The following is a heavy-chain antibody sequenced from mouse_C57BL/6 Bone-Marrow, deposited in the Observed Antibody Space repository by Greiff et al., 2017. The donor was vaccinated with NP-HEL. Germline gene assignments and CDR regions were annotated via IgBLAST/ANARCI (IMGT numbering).Heavy chain of an antibody. V-gene: IGHV1-59*01. Sequence: QVQLQQSGAELVRPGTSVKLSCKASGYTFTSYWMHWVKQRPGQGLEWIGVIDPSDSYTNYNQKFKGKATLTVDTSSSTAYMQLSSLTSEDSAVYYCAVFYYDYPYYFDYWGQGTTLTVSS. J-gene: IGHJ2*01. CDR2: IDPSDSYT. D-gene: IGHD2-4*01. CDR3: AVFYYDYPYYFDY. CDR1: GYTFTSYW.